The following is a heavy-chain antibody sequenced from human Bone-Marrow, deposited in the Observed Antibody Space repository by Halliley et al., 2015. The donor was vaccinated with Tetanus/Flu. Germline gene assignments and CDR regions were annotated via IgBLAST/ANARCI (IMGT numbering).Heavy chain of an antibody. CDR2: ISCSGDNT. CDR1: GFTFSDYD. J-gene: IGHJ5*01. V-gene: IGHV3-23*01. D-gene: IGHD3-10*01. CDR3: AKSMPRAARWLGPYWFDF. Sequence: SLRLSCAASGFTFSDYDMHWVRQSTAKGLEWVAAISCSGDNTYYADSVKGRFTMSSDNSKNTVYLQMDSLRADDTAVYYCAKSMPRAARWLGPYWFDFWGQGILVTVS.